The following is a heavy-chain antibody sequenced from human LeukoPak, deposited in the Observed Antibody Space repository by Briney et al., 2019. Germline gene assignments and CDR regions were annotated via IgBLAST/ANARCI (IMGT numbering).Heavy chain of an antibody. CDR3: AKAGDNSGNYGAFDI. Sequence: PGGSLRLSCAASGFTFDDYAMHWVRQAPGKGLEWVSAISGSGGSTYYADSVKGRFTISRDNSNNTLYLQMNSLRAEDTAVYYCAKAGDNSGNYGAFDIWGQGTMVTVSS. CDR1: GFTFDDYA. J-gene: IGHJ3*02. V-gene: IGHV3-23*01. D-gene: IGHD3-22*01. CDR2: ISGSGGST.